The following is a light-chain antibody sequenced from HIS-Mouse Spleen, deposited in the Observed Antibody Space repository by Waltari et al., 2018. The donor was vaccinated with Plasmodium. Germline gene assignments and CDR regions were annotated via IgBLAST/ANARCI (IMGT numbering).Light chain of an antibody. Sequence: EIVMTQSPATLSVSPGERASLSCSASQCVSSNLAWYHLKPGRAPRLLIYGASTRATGIPARFSGSGSGTEFTLTISSLQSEDFAVYYCQQYNNWPPYTFGQGTKLEIK. J-gene: IGKJ2*01. CDR3: QQYNNWPPYT. CDR1: QCVSSN. V-gene: IGKV3-15*01. CDR2: GAS.